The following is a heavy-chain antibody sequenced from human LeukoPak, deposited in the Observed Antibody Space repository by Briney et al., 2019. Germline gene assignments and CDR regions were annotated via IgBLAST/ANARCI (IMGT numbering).Heavy chain of an antibody. J-gene: IGHJ4*02. CDR3: ARGYDY. CDR1: GGSIIGSTSY. CDR2: INYSGSA. V-gene: IGHV4-39*01. Sequence: PSETLSLTCTVSGGSIIGSTSYWGWIRQPPGKGLDWIGIINYSGSAYYNPSLRSRVTISVDTSKNQFSLKLNSVTASDTAVYYCARGYDYWAQGTLLTVSS. D-gene: IGHD3-22*01.